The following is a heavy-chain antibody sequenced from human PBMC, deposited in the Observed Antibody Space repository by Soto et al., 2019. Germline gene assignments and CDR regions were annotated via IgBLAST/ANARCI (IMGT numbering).Heavy chain of an antibody. J-gene: IGHJ2*01. CDR3: AREIIPLTTDWYFDL. Sequence: NPSETLSLTCTVSGGSISGGGYYWSWIRQPPGKGLEWIGYTYDSGSTYYNPSLKSRISISIDTSKNQFSLRLTSVTAADTAVYYCAREIIPLTTDWYFDLWGRGTLVTVPQ. CDR2: TYDSGST. D-gene: IGHD4-17*01. V-gene: IGHV4-30-4*01. CDR1: GGSISGGGYY.